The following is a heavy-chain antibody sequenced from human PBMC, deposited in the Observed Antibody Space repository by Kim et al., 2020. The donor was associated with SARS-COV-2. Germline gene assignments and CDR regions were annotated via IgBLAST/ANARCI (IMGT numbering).Heavy chain of an antibody. J-gene: IGHJ4*02. D-gene: IGHD1-1*01. Sequence: GHAVKGRSTTSRDNAKNSLYLKMNSLRAEDTAVYYCARDQDVTTGRTGPYWGQGTLVTVSS. CDR3: ARDQDVTTGRTGPY. V-gene: IGHV3-11*06.